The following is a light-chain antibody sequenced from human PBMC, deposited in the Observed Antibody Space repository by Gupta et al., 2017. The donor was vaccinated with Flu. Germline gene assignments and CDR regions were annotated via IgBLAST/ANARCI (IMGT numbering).Light chain of an antibody. Sequence: DIVMTQSLLSLPVTPGEPASISCRSSQSRLHSNGYNYLDWYLQKPGQSPQLLIYLGSNRASGVPDRFSGSGSGTDFTLKISRVEAEDVGVYYCTQDLQTPRTFGQGTKVEIK. CDR1: QSRLHSNGYNY. J-gene: IGKJ1*01. CDR2: LGS. CDR3: TQDLQTPRT. V-gene: IGKV2-28*01.